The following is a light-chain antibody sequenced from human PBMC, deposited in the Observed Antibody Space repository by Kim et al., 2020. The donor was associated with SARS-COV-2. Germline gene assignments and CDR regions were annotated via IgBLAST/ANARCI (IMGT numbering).Light chain of an antibody. Sequence: LCPGERATLSCRASQSVSTYLAWYQQKPGQAPRLLIYDASNRATGIPARFSGSGSGTDFTLTISSLEPEDFAVYYCQQRSNWALTFGGGTKVDIK. CDR3: QQRSNWALT. V-gene: IGKV3-11*01. CDR2: DAS. J-gene: IGKJ4*01. CDR1: QSVSTY.